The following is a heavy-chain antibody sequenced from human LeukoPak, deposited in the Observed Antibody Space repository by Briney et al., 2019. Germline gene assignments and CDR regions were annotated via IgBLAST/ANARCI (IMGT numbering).Heavy chain of an antibody. CDR2: IYSRGST. CDR3: ARVREGNHLHQFYLDS. CDR1: GASIKTYY. D-gene: IGHD1-14*01. Sequence: SXXLSLTCNVSGASIKTYYWTWIRQPPGKGLEYVGYIYSRGSTNYNPSLKSRVTLSVDTSKNQFSLRLRSPTSADTAVYYCARVREGNHLHQFYLDSWGQGTLVTVSS. V-gene: IGHV4-59*01. J-gene: IGHJ4*02.